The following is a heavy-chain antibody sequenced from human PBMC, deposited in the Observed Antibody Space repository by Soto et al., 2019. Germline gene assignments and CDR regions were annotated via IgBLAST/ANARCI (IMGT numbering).Heavy chain of an antibody. CDR2: ISWNSGSI. CDR1: GFTFDGYA. CDR3: AKASGYCSGGCCRYYYGMDV. J-gene: IGHJ6*02. Sequence: PGGSLRLSCAASGFTFDGYAMHWVRQGPGKGLEWVSGISWNSGSIGYADSVKGRFTISRDNAKNSLYPQMNSLRAEDTALYYCAKASGYCSGGCCRYYYGMDVWGQGTTVTVSS. V-gene: IGHV3-9*01. D-gene: IGHD2-15*01.